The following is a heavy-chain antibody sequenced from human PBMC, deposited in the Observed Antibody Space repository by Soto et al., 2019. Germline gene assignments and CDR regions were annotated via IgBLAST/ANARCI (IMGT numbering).Heavy chain of an antibody. CDR1: GGSISSYY. J-gene: IGHJ6*02. Sequence: PLETLSVTCTVSGGSISSYYWSWIRQHAGKGLEGIGRIYTSGSTNYNPSLKSRVTMSVDTSKNQFSLKLSSVTAADTAVYYCARGIQLWSDSYYGMDVWGQGTTVTVSS. CDR2: IYTSGST. V-gene: IGHV4-4*07. D-gene: IGHD5-18*01. CDR3: ARGIQLWSDSYYGMDV.